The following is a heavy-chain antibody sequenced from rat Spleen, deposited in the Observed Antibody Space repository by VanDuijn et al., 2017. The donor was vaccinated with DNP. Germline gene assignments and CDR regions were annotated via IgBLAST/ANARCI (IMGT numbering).Heavy chain of an antibody. CDR1: GFSLTNYH. J-gene: IGHJ2*01. D-gene: IGHD1-9*01. Sequence: QVQLKESGPGLVQPSQTLSLTCTVSGFSLTNYHVDWVRQPPGKGLEWMGVIWTGGSTEYNSALKSRLSINRDTSKSQVFLKMNSLQTEDTATYYCARAYYGYKAYFDYWGQGVMVTVSS. CDR2: IWTGGST. CDR3: ARAYYGYKAYFDY. V-gene: IGHV2-30*01.